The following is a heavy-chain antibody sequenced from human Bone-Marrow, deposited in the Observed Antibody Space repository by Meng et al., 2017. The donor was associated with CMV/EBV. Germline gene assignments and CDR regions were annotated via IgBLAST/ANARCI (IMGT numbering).Heavy chain of an antibody. CDR2: INPNSGGA. D-gene: IGHD2-2*01. Sequence: ASVKVSCKASGYTFTGYYMHWVRQAPGQGLEWMGWINPNSGGANYAQKFQDRVTMTRDTSISTAYMELSRLRSDDTAVYYCARDYLVPAALDAFDIWGQGTMVTVSS. J-gene: IGHJ3*02. CDR1: GYTFTGYY. V-gene: IGHV1-2*02. CDR3: ARDYLVPAALDAFDI.